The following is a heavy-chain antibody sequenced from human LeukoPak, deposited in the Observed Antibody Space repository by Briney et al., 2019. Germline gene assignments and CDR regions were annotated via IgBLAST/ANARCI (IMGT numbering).Heavy chain of an antibody. V-gene: IGHV3-30*02. CDR2: IRYDGSNK. Sequence: GGSLRLSSAASGFTFSSYGMHWVRQAPGKGLEWVAFIRYDGSNKYYADSVKGRFTISRDNSKNTLYLQMNSLRAEDTAVYYCAKYYGSGSYCFDYWGQGTLVTVSS. D-gene: IGHD3-10*01. CDR3: AKYYGSGSYCFDY. J-gene: IGHJ4*02. CDR1: GFTFSSYG.